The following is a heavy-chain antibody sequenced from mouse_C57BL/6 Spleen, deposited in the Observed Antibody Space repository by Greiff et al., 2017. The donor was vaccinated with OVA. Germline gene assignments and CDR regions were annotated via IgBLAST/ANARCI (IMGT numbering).Heavy chain of an antibody. CDR1: GYTFTDYN. Sequence: VQLQQSGPELVKPGASVKMSCKASGYTFTDYNMHWVKQSHGKSLEWIGYINPNNGGTSYNQKFKGKATLTVNKSSSTAYMELRSLTSEDSAVYYCAREDYYGSSYDYAMDYWGQGTSVTVSS. J-gene: IGHJ4*01. CDR3: AREDYYGSSYDYAMDY. V-gene: IGHV1-22*01. CDR2: INPNNGGT. D-gene: IGHD1-1*01.